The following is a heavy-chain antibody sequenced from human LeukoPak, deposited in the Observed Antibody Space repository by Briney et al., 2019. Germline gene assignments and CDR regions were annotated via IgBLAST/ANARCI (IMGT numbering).Heavy chain of an antibody. D-gene: IGHD3-9*01. Sequence: GESLRISCQGSGYSFTSYWISWVRQMPGKGLEWMGRIDPSDSYTNYSPSFQGHVTISADKSISTAYLQWSSLKASDTAMYYCARHSLPVLRYFDWPHMDVWGKGTTVTVSS. V-gene: IGHV5-10-1*01. J-gene: IGHJ6*04. CDR1: GYSFTSYW. CDR2: IDPSDSYT. CDR3: ARHSLPVLRYFDWPHMDV.